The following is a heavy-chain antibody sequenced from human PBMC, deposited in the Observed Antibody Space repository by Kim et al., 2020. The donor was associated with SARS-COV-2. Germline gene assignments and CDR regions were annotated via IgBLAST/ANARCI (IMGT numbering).Heavy chain of an antibody. J-gene: IGHJ4*02. CDR1: GYSFTSYW. D-gene: IGHD3-10*01. V-gene: IGHV5-51*01. CDR2: IYPGDSDT. CDR3: ARLLLWFGELYHFDY. Sequence: GESLKISCKGSGYSFTSYWIGWVRQMPGKGLEWMGIIYPGDSDTRYSPSFQGQVTISADKSISTAYLQWSSLKASDTAMYYCARLLLWFGELYHFDYWGQGTLVTVSS.